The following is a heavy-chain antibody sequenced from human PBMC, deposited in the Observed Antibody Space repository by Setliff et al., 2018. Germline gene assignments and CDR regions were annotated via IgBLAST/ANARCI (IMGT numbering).Heavy chain of an antibody. CDR2: TIPVFGTT. J-gene: IGHJ4*02. Sequence: ASVKVSCKASGGTFRNYGISWVRQAPGQGLEWMGGTIPVFGTTDYSQKFQGRVIMTIDSSTTTAYMELKNLRSDDTAVYFCARGRGPDIVVTIPGDYWGQGTQVTVSS. CDR3: ARGRGPDIVVTIPGDY. V-gene: IGHV1-69*05. CDR1: GGTFRNYG. D-gene: IGHD2-15*01.